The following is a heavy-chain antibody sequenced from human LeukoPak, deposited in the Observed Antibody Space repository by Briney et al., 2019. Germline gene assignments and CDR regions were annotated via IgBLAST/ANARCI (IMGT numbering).Heavy chain of an antibody. Sequence: GASVKVSCKASGYTFTGYYMHWVRQAPGQGLEWMGRINPNSGGANYAQKFQGRVTMTRDTSISTAYMELSRLRSDDTAVYYCATISCSNTSCYTSYSRVFDYWGQGTLVTVSS. CDR2: INPNSGGA. J-gene: IGHJ4*02. CDR3: ATISCSNTSCYTSYSRVFDY. CDR1: GYTFTGYY. V-gene: IGHV1-2*06. D-gene: IGHD2-2*02.